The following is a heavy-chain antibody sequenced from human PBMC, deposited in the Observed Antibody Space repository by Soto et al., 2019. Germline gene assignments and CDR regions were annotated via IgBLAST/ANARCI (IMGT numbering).Heavy chain of an antibody. CDR2: IYYNGNT. D-gene: IGHD4-17*01. V-gene: IGHV4-31*03. CDR1: GVSISSGGYY. Sequence: QVQLQESGPRLVKPSQTLSLTCTVSGVSISSGGYYWTWIRQLPGKGLEWIGYIYYNGNTYYNPSLESRTTISRDTSKNQFYLKVTYVSAADTAVYYCASGDPYGAFAYWGQGTLVTVSS. CDR3: ASGDPYGAFAY. J-gene: IGHJ4*02.